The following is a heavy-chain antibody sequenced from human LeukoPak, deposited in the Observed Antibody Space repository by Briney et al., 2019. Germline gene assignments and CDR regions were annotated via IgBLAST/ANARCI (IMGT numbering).Heavy chain of an antibody. Sequence: PSETLSLTCIVSGGSIRSDYWSWIRQPAAQGLEWSGRIYSGGSSNCNPSLKSRVTMSVDTSNNQISLKLTSVTAADTAVYYCARGSRGARFDYWGQGTLVTVSS. CDR2: IYSGGSS. D-gene: IGHD4/OR15-4a*01. V-gene: IGHV4-4*07. CDR3: ARGSRGARFDY. CDR1: GGSIRSDY. J-gene: IGHJ4*02.